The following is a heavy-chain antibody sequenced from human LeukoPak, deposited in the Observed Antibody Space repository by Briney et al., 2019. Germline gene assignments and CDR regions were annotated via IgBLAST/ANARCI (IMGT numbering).Heavy chain of an antibody. V-gene: IGHV3-48*03. D-gene: IGHD3-10*02. J-gene: IGHJ6*04. CDR3: AELGITMIGGV. CDR1: GFTFSSYE. Sequence: GGSLRLSCAASGFTFSSYEMNWVRQAPGKGMEWVSYISSSGSTIYYADSVKSRFTISRDNAKNSLYLQMNSLRAEDTAVYYCAELGITMIGGVWGKGTTVTISS. CDR2: ISSSGSTI.